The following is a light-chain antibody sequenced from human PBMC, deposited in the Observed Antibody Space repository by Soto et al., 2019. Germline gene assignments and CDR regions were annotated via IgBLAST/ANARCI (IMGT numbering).Light chain of an antibody. CDR2: GPS. CDR3: QQYGGAPFT. V-gene: IGKV3-20*01. Sequence: PGESATLSCRASQNVYINSLAWFQQKPGQTPRLLIYGPSTRAAGVPDRFTGRGSGADFALTITSLEPEDFAMYYCQQYGGAPFTFGPGTRV. J-gene: IGKJ3*01. CDR1: QNVYINS.